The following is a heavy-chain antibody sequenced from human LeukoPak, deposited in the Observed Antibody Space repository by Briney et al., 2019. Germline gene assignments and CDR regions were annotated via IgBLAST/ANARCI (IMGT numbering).Heavy chain of an antibody. J-gene: IGHJ3*02. CDR2: FYYDGTT. CDR1: GASFSSSSYY. Sequence: SETLSLTCTVSGASFSSSSYYWAWIRRPPGKGLEWIGSFYYDGTTYYNPSLKSRATVFVDTSKNQFSLRLTSASAADTAAYYCARRAHYGMPIWGRGILVTVSS. CDR3: ARRAHYGMPI. D-gene: IGHD2-2*01. V-gene: IGHV4-39*01.